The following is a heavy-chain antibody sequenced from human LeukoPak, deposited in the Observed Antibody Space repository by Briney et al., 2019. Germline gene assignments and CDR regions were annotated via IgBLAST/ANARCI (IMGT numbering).Heavy chain of an antibody. CDR1: GFTFSSYS. Sequence: GGSLRLSCAASGFTFSSYSMNWVRQAPWKGLEWISYISSTSSTIYYADSVEGRFTISRDNAKNSLYLQMNGLRAEDTAVYYCARAPARLDSSVEFFDYWGQGTLVTVPS. CDR2: ISSTSSTI. CDR3: ARAPARLDSSVEFFDY. V-gene: IGHV3-48*01. D-gene: IGHD3-22*01. J-gene: IGHJ4*02.